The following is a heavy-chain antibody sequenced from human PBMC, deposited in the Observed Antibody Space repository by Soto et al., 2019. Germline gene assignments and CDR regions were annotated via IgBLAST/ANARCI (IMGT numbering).Heavy chain of an antibody. CDR3: ALGRSSSCYSLTY. CDR1: GITFDDFA. Sequence: EAQLVESGGGLVQPGRSLRLSCSASGITFDDFAMHWVRQAPGKGLEWVSGINWDGDFLDYADSVKGRLTRSRDKAKNSLYLQMSSLRRGDTALYFCALGRSSSCYSLTYWGHGTLVNVSS. J-gene: IGHJ4*01. D-gene: IGHD6-6*01. CDR2: INWDGDFL. V-gene: IGHV3-9*01.